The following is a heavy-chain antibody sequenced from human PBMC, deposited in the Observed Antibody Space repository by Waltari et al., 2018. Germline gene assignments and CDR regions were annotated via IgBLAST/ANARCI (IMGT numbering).Heavy chain of an antibody. CDR1: GGSIHSTVYY. CDR3: ARGHNYYGVAF. V-gene: IGHV4-39*02. Sequence: QLQLQESGPGLVKPSETLSLTCPVSGGSIHSTVYYWAWIRQPPGKGLEWIGYIYDTGRTNYNPSLRSRVAMSIDTSNNKFSLKMSAVTAADTAVYFCARGHNYYGVAFWGQGTTVTVSS. CDR2: IYDTGRT. D-gene: IGHD3-10*01. J-gene: IGHJ6*02.